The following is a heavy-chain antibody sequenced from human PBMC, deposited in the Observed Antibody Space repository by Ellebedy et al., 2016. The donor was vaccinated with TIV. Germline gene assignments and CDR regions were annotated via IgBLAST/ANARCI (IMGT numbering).Heavy chain of an antibody. D-gene: IGHD3-10*01. CDR1: GGSFSGYY. Sequence: SETLSLTCAVYGGSFSGYYWSWIRQPPGKGLEWIGYIYYSGSTNYNPSLKSRVTISVDTSKNQFSLKLSSVTAADTAVYYCARGRGIISYGPNWFDPWGQGTLVTSPQ. J-gene: IGHJ5*02. V-gene: IGHV4-59*01. CDR2: IYYSGST. CDR3: ARGRGIISYGPNWFDP.